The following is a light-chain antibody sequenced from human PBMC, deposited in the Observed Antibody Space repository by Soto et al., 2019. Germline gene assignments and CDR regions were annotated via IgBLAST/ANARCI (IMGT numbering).Light chain of an antibody. Sequence: EIVLTQSPGTLSLSPGERATLSCRASQSVSSNYLAWYQQKPGQALRLLIYGASTRATGIPDRFSGSGSGTDFTLTISRLEPEDSAVYYCQQYGSSPTWTFGQGTKVDIK. V-gene: IGKV3-20*01. CDR2: GAS. CDR1: QSVSSNY. J-gene: IGKJ1*01. CDR3: QQYGSSPTWT.